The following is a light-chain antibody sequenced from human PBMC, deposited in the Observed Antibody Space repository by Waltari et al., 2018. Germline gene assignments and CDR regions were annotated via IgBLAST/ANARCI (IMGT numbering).Light chain of an antibody. V-gene: IGLV1-44*01. J-gene: IGLJ3*02. Sequence: QSVVTQPPSVSGTPGQRVTISCSGSNSNIGSNDVNWYQQLPGTAPKLLIYNNNQRPSGGPDRFSGSKSGSSASLAISGLQSEDEGDYYCASWDDSLTGSWVFGGGTKLTVL. CDR3: ASWDDSLTGSWV. CDR2: NNN. CDR1: NSNIGSND.